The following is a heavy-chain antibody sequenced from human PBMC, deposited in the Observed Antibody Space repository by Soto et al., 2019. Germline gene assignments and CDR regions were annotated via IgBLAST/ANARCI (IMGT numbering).Heavy chain of an antibody. V-gene: IGHV3-23*01. J-gene: IGHJ4*02. CDR1: GFTFSSYA. D-gene: IGHD6-19*01. Sequence: EVQLLESGGGLVQPGGSLRLSCAASGFTFSSYAMSWVRQAPGKGLEWVSAISGSGGSTYYADSVKGRFTISRDNSKNKLYLQMNSLRAEDTAVYYCAKGIYSGWYTFDYWGQGTLVTVSS. CDR2: ISGSGGST. CDR3: AKGIYSGWYTFDY.